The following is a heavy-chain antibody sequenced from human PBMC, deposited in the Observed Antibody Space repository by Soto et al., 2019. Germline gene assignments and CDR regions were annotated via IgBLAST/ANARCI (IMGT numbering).Heavy chain of an antibody. D-gene: IGHD3-22*01. Sequence: QVQLVESGGGVVQPGRSLRLSCAASGFTFSSYGMHWVRQAPGKGLEWVAVIWYDGSNKYYADSVKGRFTISRDNSKNTLYLQMNSLRAEDTAVYYCARESYDSSGYYLAYYYYGMDVWGQGTTVTVSS. V-gene: IGHV3-33*01. CDR2: IWYDGSNK. CDR3: ARESYDSSGYYLAYYYYGMDV. CDR1: GFTFSSYG. J-gene: IGHJ6*02.